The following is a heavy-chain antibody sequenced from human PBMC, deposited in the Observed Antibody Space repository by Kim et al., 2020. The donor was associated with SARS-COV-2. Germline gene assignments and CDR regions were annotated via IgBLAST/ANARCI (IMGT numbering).Heavy chain of an antibody. J-gene: IGHJ6*02. CDR3: ARGRSSWRYYGMDV. CDR2: IYYSGST. CDR1: GGSISSGGYY. Sequence: SETLSLTCTVSGGSISSGGYYWSWIRQHPGKGLEWIGYIYYSGSTYYNPSLKSRVTISVDTSKNQFSLKLSSVTAADTAVYYCARGRSSWRYYGMDVWGQGTTVTVSS. D-gene: IGHD6-13*01. V-gene: IGHV4-31*03.